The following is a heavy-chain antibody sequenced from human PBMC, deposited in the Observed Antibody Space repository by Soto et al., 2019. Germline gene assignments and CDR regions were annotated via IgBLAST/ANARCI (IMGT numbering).Heavy chain of an antibody. CDR1: GFTFSSYA. D-gene: IGHD6-19*01. CDR3: ARGGGIAVAGTHLDY. CDR2: IGGSGAGT. V-gene: IGHV3-23*01. Sequence: EVQLLESGGGLVQPGGYLRLSCAASGFTFSSYAMSWVRQAPGKGLEWVSGIGGSGAGTNYADSVKGRFTISRDNSKNTLYLQMSSLRAEDTAVYYCARGGGIAVAGTHLDYWGQGTLVTVSS. J-gene: IGHJ4*02.